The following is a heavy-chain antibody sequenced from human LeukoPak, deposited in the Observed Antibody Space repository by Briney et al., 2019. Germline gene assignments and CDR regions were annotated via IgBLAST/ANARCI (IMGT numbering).Heavy chain of an antibody. CDR1: GFTFSSYA. CDR2: ISYDGSNK. Sequence: KTGRSLRLSCAASGFTFSSYAMHWVRQAPGKGLEWVAVISYDGSNKYYADSVKGRFTISRDNSKNTLYLQMNSLRAPDRAVYYCARGGGLGAYYYYMDVWGKGSTVTVSS. D-gene: IGHD1-26*01. V-gene: IGHV3-30*04. J-gene: IGHJ6*03. CDR3: ARGGGLGAYYYYMDV.